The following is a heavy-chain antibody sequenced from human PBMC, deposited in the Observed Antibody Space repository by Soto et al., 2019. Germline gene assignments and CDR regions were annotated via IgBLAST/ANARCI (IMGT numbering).Heavy chain of an antibody. CDR3: ARVGGQYCSSPSCSYFYGMDV. V-gene: IGHV1-2*02. Sequence: ASXRVSGNACGYTFTRQYIHGVRQAPGQGLEWMGWINPNSGGTNYAQNFQGRVTMTRDTSVSTAYMELSRLRSDDTAVYFCARVGGQYCSSPSCSYFYGMDVWGQGTTVTVSS. J-gene: IGHJ6*02. CDR1: GYTFTRQY. CDR2: INPNSGGT. D-gene: IGHD2-2*01.